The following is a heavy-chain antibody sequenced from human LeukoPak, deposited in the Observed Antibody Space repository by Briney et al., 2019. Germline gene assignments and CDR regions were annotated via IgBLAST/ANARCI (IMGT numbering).Heavy chain of an antibody. J-gene: IGHJ4*02. Sequence: SGGSLRLSCAASGFTFNMYWMTWVRQAPGKGLELVAFIKKDGSDKYYADSVNDRSTVSRENTTNSLYLQKNILRAEDTAVYYCARDAGYGGNSDYWGQGTVVTVSS. CDR3: ARDAGYGGNSDY. CDR2: IKKDGSDK. V-gene: IGHV3-7*01. D-gene: IGHD4-23*01. CDR1: GFTFNMYW.